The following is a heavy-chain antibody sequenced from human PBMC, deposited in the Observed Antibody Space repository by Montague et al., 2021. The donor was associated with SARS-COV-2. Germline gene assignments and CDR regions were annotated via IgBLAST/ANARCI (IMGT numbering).Heavy chain of an antibody. CDR1: GFTFDDYG. CDR3: ARDYDILTGYYNDHYYYYGMDV. J-gene: IGHJ6*02. Sequence: SLSLSLAASGFTFDDYGMSWVRQAPGKGLEWVSGINWNGGSTGYADSVKGRFTISRDNAKNSLYLQMNSLRAEDTALYYCARDYDILTGYYNDHYYYYGMDVWGQGTTVTVSS. CDR2: INWNGGST. V-gene: IGHV3-20*03. D-gene: IGHD3-9*01.